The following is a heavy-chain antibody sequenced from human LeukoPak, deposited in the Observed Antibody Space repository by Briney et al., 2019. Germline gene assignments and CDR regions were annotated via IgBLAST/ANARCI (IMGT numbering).Heavy chain of an antibody. V-gene: IGHV3-23*01. J-gene: IGHJ4*02. CDR3: ARVTTMTTGLANY. CDR2: ITIGDSTT. CDR1: GFTFSNYA. Sequence: GGSLRLSCAASGFTFSNYAMSWVRQAPAKGLELVSAITIGDSTTYYAVSVKGRFTISRDNPKNTLYLQMNSLRAEDTAVYYCARVTTMTTGLANYWGQGILVTVSS. D-gene: IGHD4-17*01.